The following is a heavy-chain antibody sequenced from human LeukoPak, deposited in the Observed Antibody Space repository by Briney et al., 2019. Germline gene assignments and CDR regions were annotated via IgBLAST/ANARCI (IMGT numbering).Heavy chain of an antibody. V-gene: IGHV1-18*01. CDR1: GYTFTSYG. CDR2: ISAYNGNT. D-gene: IGHD3-22*01. Sequence: ASVKVSCKASGYTFTSYGISWVRQAPGQGLEWLGWISAYNGNTNYAQKLQGRVTMTTDTSTSTAYMELRSLRSDDTAVYYCARALSSGYYVPSDYWGQGTLVTVSS. J-gene: IGHJ4*02. CDR3: ARALSSGYYVPSDY.